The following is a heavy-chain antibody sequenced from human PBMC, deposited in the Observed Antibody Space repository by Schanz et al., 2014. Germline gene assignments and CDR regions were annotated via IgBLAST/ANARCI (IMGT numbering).Heavy chain of an antibody. CDR1: GFTFTTFA. V-gene: IGHV3-23*01. CDR2: ISDRGDGT. J-gene: IGHJ6*02. D-gene: IGHD2-2*02. CDR3: AKHLYQYNYYGMDV. Sequence: EQVLESGGGFVQPGGSLRLSCATSGFTFTTFAMTWVRQAPGKGLEWVSGISDRGDGTNYGDSVRGRFTISRDNARNTVYLQMNNVGVDDTAVYYCAKHLYQYNYYGMDVWGQGTTVTVSS.